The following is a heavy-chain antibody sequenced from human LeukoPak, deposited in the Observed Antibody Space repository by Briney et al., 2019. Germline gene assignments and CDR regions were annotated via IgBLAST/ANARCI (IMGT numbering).Heavy chain of an antibody. CDR2: INSDGSST. V-gene: IGHV3-74*01. CDR3: ARDGTNYYDSSGDFDY. J-gene: IGHJ4*02. CDR1: GFTFTNNF. Sequence: GGSLRLSCAASGFTFTNNFMSWVRQVPGKGLVWVSRINSDGSSTSYADSVKGRFTISRDNAKNTLYLQMNSLRAEDTAVYYCARDGTNYYDSSGDFDYWGQGTLVTVSS. D-gene: IGHD3-22*01.